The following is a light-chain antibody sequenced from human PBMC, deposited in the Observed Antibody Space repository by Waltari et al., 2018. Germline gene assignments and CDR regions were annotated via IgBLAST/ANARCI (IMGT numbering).Light chain of an antibody. Sequence: TQSPGSLSLSPGDTATLSCRASQSIGYWLAWYQQKAGKAPKLLISEASNLESGVPPRFSGSGAGTEFTLTISSLQPDDFATYYCQHYNRFSQTFGQGTKVAI. V-gene: IGKV1-5*03. CDR3: QHYNRFSQT. J-gene: IGKJ1*01. CDR1: QSIGYW. CDR2: EAS.